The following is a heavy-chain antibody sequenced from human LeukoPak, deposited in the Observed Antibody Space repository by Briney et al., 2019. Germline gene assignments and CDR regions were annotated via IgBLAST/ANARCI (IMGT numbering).Heavy chain of an antibody. Sequence: GESLKISCKGSGYSFTTYWIGWVRQMPGKGLEWMGIIYPGDSETRYSPSFQGQVTFSADKSINTAYLQWSSLKASDTAMYYCARDPSYDGGWFDPWGQGTLVTVSP. CDR1: GYSFTTYW. CDR2: IYPGDSET. V-gene: IGHV5-51*01. CDR3: ARDPSYDGGWFDP. D-gene: IGHD3-3*01. J-gene: IGHJ5*02.